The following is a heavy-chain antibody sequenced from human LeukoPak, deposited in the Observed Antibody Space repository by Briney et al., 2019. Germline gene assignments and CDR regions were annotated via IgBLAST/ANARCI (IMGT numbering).Heavy chain of an antibody. D-gene: IGHD1-26*01. CDR2: ISYDGSNK. V-gene: IGHV3-30-3*01. CDR3: AKESQEGSAFDI. CDR1: GFTFSSYA. J-gene: IGHJ3*02. Sequence: GGSLRLSCAASGFTFSSYAMHWVRQAPGKGLEWVAVISYDGSNKYYADSVKGRFTISRDNSKNTLYLQMNSLRVEDTALYYCAKESQEGSAFDIWGQGTMVTVSS.